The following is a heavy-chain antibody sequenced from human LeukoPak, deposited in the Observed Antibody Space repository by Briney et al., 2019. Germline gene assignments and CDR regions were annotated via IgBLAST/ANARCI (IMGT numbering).Heavy chain of an antibody. J-gene: IGHJ4*02. CDR2: ISYSGST. Sequence: SGTLCLSCAVSGVAFTTYYMSWVRQPPGKGLEWVGDISYSGSTKYNPSLKSRVTMSVDTSKNRFSLRLTSVTAADTAVYYCASRGTAAGKYGGYEYWFFEYWGQGTLVAVSA. CDR1: GVAFTTYY. D-gene: IGHD5-12*01. V-gene: IGHV4-59*08. CDR3: ASRGTAAGKYGGYEYWFFEY.